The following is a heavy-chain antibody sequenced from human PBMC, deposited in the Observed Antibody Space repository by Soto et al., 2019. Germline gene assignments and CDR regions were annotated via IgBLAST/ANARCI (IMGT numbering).Heavy chain of an antibody. CDR1: GGSISSYY. CDR3: AGSHLLYDFWNAFDI. CDR2: IYFSGST. J-gene: IGHJ3*02. D-gene: IGHD3-3*01. Sequence: QVQLQESGPGLVTPSETLSLTCTVSGGSISSYYWSWIRQPPGKGLEWIGAIYFSGSTNYNPSRKSRVTRSVDTSMNQFSLKLSSVTAADTAVYYCAGSHLLYDFWNAFDIWGEGTMVTVSS. V-gene: IGHV4-59*08.